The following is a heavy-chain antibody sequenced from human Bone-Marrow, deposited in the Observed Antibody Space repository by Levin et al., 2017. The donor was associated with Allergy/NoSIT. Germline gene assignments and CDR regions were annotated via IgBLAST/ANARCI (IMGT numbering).Heavy chain of an antibody. CDR1: GFTFSSYY. V-gene: IGHV3-21*01. CDR3: ARESGYSPGWFDP. Sequence: GESLKISCVASGFTFSSYYMKWVRQAPGKGLEWVSSISSGSNYVNYAESLKGRFTTSRNNAKNSLYLQMNSLRAEDTAVYYCARESGYSPGWFDPWGQGTLVTVSS. CDR2: ISSGSNYV. D-gene: IGHD3-3*01. J-gene: IGHJ5*02.